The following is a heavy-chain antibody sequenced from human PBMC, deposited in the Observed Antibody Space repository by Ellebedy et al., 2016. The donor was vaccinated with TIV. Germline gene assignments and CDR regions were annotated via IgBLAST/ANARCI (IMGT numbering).Heavy chain of an antibody. CDR2: IRSKAYGGTT. D-gene: IGHD6-13*01. J-gene: IGHJ6*02. CDR1: GFTFGDYA. Sequence: GGSLRLXCTASGFTFGDYAMSWVRQAPGKGLEWVSFIRSKAYGGTTEYAASVKGRFTISRDDSKSIAYLQMNSLKAEDTAVYYCTRDLTTLAAAGTGIYYYTMDVWGQGTTVTVS. V-gene: IGHV3-49*04. CDR3: TRDLTTLAAAGTGIYYYTMDV.